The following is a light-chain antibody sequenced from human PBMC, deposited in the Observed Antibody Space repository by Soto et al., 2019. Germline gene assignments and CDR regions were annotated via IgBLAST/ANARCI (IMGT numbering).Light chain of an antibody. Sequence: QSALTQPASVSGSPGQSITVSCTGTSSDVGGYNYVSWYQQHPGKAPKLMIYDVSHRPSGVSHRFSGSKSGNTASLTISGLQADDEADYYCSSYTRSFNVVFGGGTKLTVL. CDR2: DVS. V-gene: IGLV2-14*01. CDR1: SSDVGGYNY. J-gene: IGLJ2*01. CDR3: SSYTRSFNVV.